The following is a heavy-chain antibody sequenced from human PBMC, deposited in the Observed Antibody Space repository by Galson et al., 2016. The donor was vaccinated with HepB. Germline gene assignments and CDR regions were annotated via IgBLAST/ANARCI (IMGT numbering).Heavy chain of an antibody. J-gene: IGHJ4*02. D-gene: IGHD6-19*01. Sequence: SETLSLTCTVSGASIKSRDYYWGWVRQPPGKGLEWLGTLYYTGRTHFNPSLGGRLTILVDASQDQVSLHLDSVTALDTAVYYCARLRGSGWLDSWGQGTLVTVSS. V-gene: IGHV4-39*01. CDR3: ARLRGSGWLDS. CDR1: GASIKSRDYY. CDR2: LYYTGRT.